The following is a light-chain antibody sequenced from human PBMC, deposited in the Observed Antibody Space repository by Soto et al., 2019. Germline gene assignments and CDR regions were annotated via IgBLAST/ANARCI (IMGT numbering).Light chain of an antibody. CDR3: TSYTSSMTNV. CDR1: ISDVVVYNS. Sequence: QSALTQPASVSGSPGQSITISFTVTISDVVVYNSVSCYQHHPVKAPKLILYDFFYLPSLFSYRFSVSNSGNTASLTISWLQAADEADYCCTSYTSSMTNVFGSGTKVTVL. J-gene: IGLJ1*01. CDR2: DFF. V-gene: IGLV2-14*03.